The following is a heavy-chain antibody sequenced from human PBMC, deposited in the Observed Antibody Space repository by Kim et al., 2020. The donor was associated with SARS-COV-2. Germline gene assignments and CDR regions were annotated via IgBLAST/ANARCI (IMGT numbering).Heavy chain of an antibody. CDR1: GFTFSSYA. D-gene: IGHD3-3*01. CDR3: AKTIIAREYYDFWSGYHPHYGMDV. V-gene: IGHV3-23*01. J-gene: IGHJ6*02. CDR2: ISGSGGST. Sequence: GGSLRLSCAASGFTFSSYAMSWVRQAPGKGLEWVSAISGSGGSTYYADSVKGRFTISRDNSKNTLYLQMNSLRAEDTAVYYCAKTIIAREYYDFWSGYHPHYGMDVWGQGTTVTVSS.